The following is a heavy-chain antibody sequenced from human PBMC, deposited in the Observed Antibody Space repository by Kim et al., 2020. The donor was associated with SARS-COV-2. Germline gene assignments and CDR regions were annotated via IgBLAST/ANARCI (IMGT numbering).Heavy chain of an antibody. CDR1: GFTFSSYG. CDR3: AKDRSGLPVGWFDP. CDR2: ISYDGSNK. V-gene: IGHV3-30*18. Sequence: GGSLRLSCAASGFTFSSYGMHWVRQAPGKGLEWVAVISYDGSNKYYADSVKGRFTISRDNSKNTLYLQMNSLRAEDTAVYYCAKDRSGLPVGWFDPWGQGTLVTVSS. D-gene: IGHD3-10*01. J-gene: IGHJ5*02.